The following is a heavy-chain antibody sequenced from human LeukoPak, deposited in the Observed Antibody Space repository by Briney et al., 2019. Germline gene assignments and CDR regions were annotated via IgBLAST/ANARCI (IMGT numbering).Heavy chain of an antibody. D-gene: IGHD3-10*01. CDR1: GFTFSSYS. CDR3: ARDYGSGSYYNTAY. CDR2: ITSSSSTI. J-gene: IGHJ4*02. Sequence: GGSLRLSCAASGFTFSSYSMNWVRQAPGKGLEWVSYITSSSSTIYYVDSVKGRFTISRDNAKNSLYLQMNSLRAEDTAVYYCARDYGSGSYYNTAYWGQGTLVTVSS. V-gene: IGHV3-48*04.